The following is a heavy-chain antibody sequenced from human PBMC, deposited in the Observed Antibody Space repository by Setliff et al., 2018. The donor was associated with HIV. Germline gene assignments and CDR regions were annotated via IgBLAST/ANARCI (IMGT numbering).Heavy chain of an antibody. CDR1: GGSISSGGYY. J-gene: IGHJ2*01. CDR2: IYYSGST. D-gene: IGHD2-15*01. Sequence: SSETLSLTCTVSGGSISSGGYYWSWSRQHPGKGLEWIGTIYYSGSTYYNPSLTSRATVSVDTSKNHFSLTLTSVTAADTAVYYCARPLRIGGWYFDLWGRGTLVTVSS. V-gene: IGHV4-31*03. CDR3: ARPLRIGGWYFDL.